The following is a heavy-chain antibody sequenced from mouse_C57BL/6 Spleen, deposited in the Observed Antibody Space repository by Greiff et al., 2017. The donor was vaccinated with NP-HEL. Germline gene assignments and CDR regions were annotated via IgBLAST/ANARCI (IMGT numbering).Heavy chain of an antibody. CDR2: IDPSVSET. Sequence: VQLQQPVAELVRPGSSVKLSCQASGYTFTSYWMHWVKQSPIQGLEWIGNIDPSVSETHYNQKFKDKATLTVDKSSSTAYMQLSSLTSEDSAVYYCARRDYDDNFDYWGQGTTLTVSS. V-gene: IGHV1-52*01. D-gene: IGHD2-4*01. CDR1: GYTFTSYW. J-gene: IGHJ2*01. CDR3: ARRDYDDNFDY.